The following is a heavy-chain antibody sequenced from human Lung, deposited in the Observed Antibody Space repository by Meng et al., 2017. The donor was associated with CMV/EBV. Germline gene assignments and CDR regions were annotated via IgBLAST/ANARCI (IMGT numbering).Heavy chain of an antibody. CDR2: IGCDDDK. Sequence: SGPXQVXPTQTLILTCSLSGFSLSPSAMRVSCIRQPPGWALEWVARIGCDDDKFYSPSLKARLSISKDNSKDQVDLRMNSMNPVDTATYYCARIDFWGGVDVFDIWXQGVKVTVSS. J-gene: IGHJ3*02. D-gene: IGHD3-3*01. V-gene: IGHV2-70D*14. CDR3: ARIDFWGGVDVFDI. CDR1: GFSLSPSAMR.